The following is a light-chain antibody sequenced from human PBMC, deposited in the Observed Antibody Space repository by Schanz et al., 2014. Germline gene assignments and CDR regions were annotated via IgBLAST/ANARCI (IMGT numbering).Light chain of an antibody. CDR1: QGISTY. V-gene: IGKV1-9*01. CDR2: GAF. Sequence: IQLTQSPSSLSASVGDRVTITCRASQGISTYLAWYQQRPGKAPKLLIYGAFTLQSGVPSRFSGSESGTDFTLTINSLQPEDFATYYCQQAYTFPWTFGQGTKVEIK. J-gene: IGKJ1*01. CDR3: QQAYTFPWT.